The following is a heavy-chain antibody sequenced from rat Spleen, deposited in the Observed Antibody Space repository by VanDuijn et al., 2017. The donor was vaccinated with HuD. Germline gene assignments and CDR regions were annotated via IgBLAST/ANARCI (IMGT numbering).Heavy chain of an antibody. D-gene: IGHD1-6*01. Sequence: EVQLAESGGGLVQPGRSLKLSCAVSGFTFSDYYMAWVRQAPTKGLEWVASISYDDTSTHYRDSVKGRFTISRDIAKSSLFLQMDSLRSEDSATYYCTRDRILRSTGFDYWGQGVMVTVSS. CDR3: TRDRILRSTGFDY. J-gene: IGHJ2*01. V-gene: IGHV5-20*01. CDR2: ISYDDTST. CDR1: GFTFSDYY.